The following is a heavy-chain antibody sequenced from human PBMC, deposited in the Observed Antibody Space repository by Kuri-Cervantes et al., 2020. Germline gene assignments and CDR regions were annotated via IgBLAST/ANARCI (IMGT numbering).Heavy chain of an antibody. J-gene: IGHJ4*02. CDR1: GFTFSSYA. Sequence: ETLSLTCAASGFTFSSYAMSWVRQAPGKGLEWVSAISGSGGSTYYADSVKGRFTISRDNSKNTLYLQMNSLRAEDTAVYYCAKVGPRYYYDSSGYDYWGQGTLVTVSS. V-gene: IGHV3-23*01. CDR3: AKVGPRYYYDSSGYDY. CDR2: ISGSGGST. D-gene: IGHD3-22*01.